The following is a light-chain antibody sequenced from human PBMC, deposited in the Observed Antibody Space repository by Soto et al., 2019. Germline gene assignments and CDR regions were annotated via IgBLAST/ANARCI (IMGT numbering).Light chain of an antibody. V-gene: IGKV1-13*02. Sequence: AIQLTQSPSSLSASIGDRVTITCRASQDINSYLAWYQQKPGKAPNLLIYEASILQRGVPSRFSGSNSGTDFTLTISSLQAEDFATYYCQQYNSYPITFGQGTRLEI. J-gene: IGKJ5*01. CDR3: QQYNSYPIT. CDR2: EAS. CDR1: QDINSY.